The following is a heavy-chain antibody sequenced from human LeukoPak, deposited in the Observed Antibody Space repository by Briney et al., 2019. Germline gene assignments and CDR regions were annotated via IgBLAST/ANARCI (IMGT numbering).Heavy chain of an antibody. D-gene: IGHD3-16*01. CDR3: ARHRGWAYYYYYMDV. V-gene: IGHV4-39*01. Sequence: SETLSLTCTVSGGSISSSSYYWGWIRQPPGKGLEWIGSIYYSGSTYYNPSLKSRVTISVDTSKNQFSLKLSSVTAADTAVYYCARHRGWAYYYYYMDVWGKGTTVTISS. J-gene: IGHJ6*03. CDR1: GGSISSSSYY. CDR2: IYYSGST.